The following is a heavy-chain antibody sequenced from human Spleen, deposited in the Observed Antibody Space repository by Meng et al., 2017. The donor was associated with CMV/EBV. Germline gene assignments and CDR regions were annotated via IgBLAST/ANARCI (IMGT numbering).Heavy chain of an antibody. CDR3: ARDFPYCSGGSCYSDYFDY. CDR1: GYIFSSYG. V-gene: IGHV1-18*01. D-gene: IGHD2-15*01. Sequence: ASVKVSCKASGYIFSSYGISWVRQAPGQGLEWMGWISAYNGNTNYTQKLQGRVTMTTDTSTNTAYMELRSLRSDDTAVYYCARDFPYCSGGSCYSDYFDYWGQGTLVTVSS. CDR2: ISAYNGNT. J-gene: IGHJ4*02.